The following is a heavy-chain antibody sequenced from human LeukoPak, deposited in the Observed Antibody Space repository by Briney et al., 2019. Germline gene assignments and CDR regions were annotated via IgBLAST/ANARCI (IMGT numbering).Heavy chain of an antibody. CDR2: IYYSGST. CDR3: ARGGDCSGGSCNNWFDP. D-gene: IGHD2-15*01. J-gene: IGHJ5*02. Sequence: SETLSLTCIVSGGSISSYYWSWIWQPPGKGLEWIGYIYYSGSTNYNPSLTSRVTISVDTSKNQFSLKLSSVTAADTAVYYCARGGDCSGGSCNNWFDPWGQGTLVTVSS. V-gene: IGHV4-59*01. CDR1: GGSISSYY.